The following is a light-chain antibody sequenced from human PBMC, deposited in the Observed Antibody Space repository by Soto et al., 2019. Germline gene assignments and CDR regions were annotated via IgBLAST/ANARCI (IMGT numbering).Light chain of an antibody. CDR3: ISYTSSSTHV. J-gene: IGLJ1*01. Sequence: QSALTQPDSVSGSPGQSITISCTGTSSDVGAYNFVSWYQQHPGKLPKLMIFDVSRRPSGVSDRVSGSKSGNTASLTISGLQAEDEGDYYCISYTSSSTHVFGSGTKLTVL. CDR1: SSDVGAYNF. V-gene: IGLV2-14*03. CDR2: DVS.